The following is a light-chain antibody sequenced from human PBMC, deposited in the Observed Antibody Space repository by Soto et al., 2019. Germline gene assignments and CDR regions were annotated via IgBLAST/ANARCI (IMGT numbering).Light chain of an antibody. CDR3: QQRSNWHPIT. CDR2: DAS. Sequence: EIVLTQSPATLSLSPGERATLSCMASQSVSSYLAWYQQTPGQAPRLLIYDASNRATGIPARFSGSGSGTDFTLTISRLEPEDFAVYYCQQRSNWHPITFGQGTRREIK. J-gene: IGKJ5*01. CDR1: QSVSSY. V-gene: IGKV3-11*01.